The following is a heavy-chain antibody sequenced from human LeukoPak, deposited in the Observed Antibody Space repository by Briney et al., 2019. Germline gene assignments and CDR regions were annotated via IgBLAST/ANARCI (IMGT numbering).Heavy chain of an antibody. CDR1: GFTFNIYS. J-gene: IGHJ4*02. V-gene: IGHV3-21*04. CDR2: ISSSSSYI. Sequence: GGSLRLSCAVPGFTFNIYSMNWVRQAPGKGLEWVSSISSSSSYIYYADSVKGRFTISRDNSKNTLYLQMNSLRAEDTAVYYCARVRSSGYYCDYWGQGTLVTVPS. CDR3: ARVRSSGYYCDY. D-gene: IGHD3-22*01.